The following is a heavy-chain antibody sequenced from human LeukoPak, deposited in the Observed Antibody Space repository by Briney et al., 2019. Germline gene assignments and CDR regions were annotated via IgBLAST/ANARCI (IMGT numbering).Heavy chain of an antibody. CDR3: AASYYYYSSGPRPYYFDF. CDR1: GGSFSGYY. V-gene: IGHV4-34*01. CDR2: INHSGST. Sequence: SETLSLTCAVYGGSFSGYYWSWIRQPPGKGLEWIGEINHSGSTNYNPSLKSRVTISVDTSKNQFSLKLSSVTAADAAVYYCAASYYYYSSGPRPYYFDFWGQGTLVTVSS. J-gene: IGHJ4*02. D-gene: IGHD3-22*01.